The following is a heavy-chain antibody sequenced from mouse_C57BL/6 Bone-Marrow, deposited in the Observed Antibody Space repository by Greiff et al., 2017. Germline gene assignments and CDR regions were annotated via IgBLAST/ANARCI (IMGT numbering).Heavy chain of an antibody. J-gene: IGHJ1*03. D-gene: IGHD1-1*01. CDR1: GFTFSDYG. V-gene: IGHV5-17*01. Sequence: EVKLVESGGGLVKPGGSLKLSCAASGFTFSDYGMHWVRQAPEKGLEWVAYISSGSSTIYYADTLKGRFTISSDNAKNTLFLQMTSLRSEDTAMYYCANSVITTAVWYFDVWGTGTTVTVSS. CDR2: ISSGSSTI. CDR3: ANSVITTAVWYFDV.